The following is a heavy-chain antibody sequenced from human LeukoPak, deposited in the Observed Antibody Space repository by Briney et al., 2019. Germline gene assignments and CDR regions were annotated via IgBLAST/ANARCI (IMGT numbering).Heavy chain of an antibody. V-gene: IGHV3-23*01. D-gene: IGHD4/OR15-4a*01. CDR2: ISGSGGST. CDR1: GFSFSNYA. Sequence: GGSLRLSCAASGFSFSNYAMSWVRQAPGKGLEWVSGISGSGGSTYYADSVMGRFTISGDSPKNTLYLQMNSLRAEDTAVYYCAKNGGLWPNWFDPWGQGTLVTVSS. J-gene: IGHJ5*02. CDR3: AKNGGLWPNWFDP.